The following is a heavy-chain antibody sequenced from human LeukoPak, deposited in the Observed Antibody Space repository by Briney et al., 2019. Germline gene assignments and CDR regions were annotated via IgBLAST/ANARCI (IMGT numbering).Heavy chain of an antibody. CDR3: AWAVVVPARYYFDY. V-gene: IGHV3-53*01. Sequence: PGGSLRLSCAASGFTLSSNYMSWVRQAPGKGLEWVSVIYSGGSTYYAESVKGRFTISRDNSKNTLYLQMNSLRAEDTAVYYCAWAVVVPARYYFDYWGQGTPVTVSS. CDR1: GFTLSSNY. J-gene: IGHJ4*02. CDR2: IYSGGST. D-gene: IGHD2-2*01.